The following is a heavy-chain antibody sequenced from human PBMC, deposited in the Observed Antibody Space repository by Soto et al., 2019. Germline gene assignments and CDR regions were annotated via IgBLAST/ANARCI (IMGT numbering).Heavy chain of an antibody. CDR2: IKTDGTST. CDR3: ARDMRAVPWYGGVSSAFDI. D-gene: IGHD3-10*01. CDR1: GFTFSRHW. J-gene: IGHJ3*02. V-gene: IGHV3-74*01. Sequence: EVQLVESGGGLVQPGGSLTLSCAASGFTFSRHWRHWVRQAPGKGLVWVSRIKTDGTSTSYADSVKGRFTISRDNAKNTLGLQMNSLTAEDTAVYYCARDMRAVPWYGGVSSAFDIWGQGTVVTVSS.